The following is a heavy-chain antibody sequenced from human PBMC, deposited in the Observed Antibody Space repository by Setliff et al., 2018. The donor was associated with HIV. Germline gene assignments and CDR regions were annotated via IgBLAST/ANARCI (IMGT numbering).Heavy chain of an antibody. Sequence: SETLSLTCAVYGGSLSGYYWSWIRQPPGKGLEWIGEIDHSGSTNYNPPLKSRVTISVDTSKNQFSLKLRSVTAVDTSVYYCASEKATIPNWFDPRGQGTLVTVSS. CDR3: ASEKATIPNWFDP. D-gene: IGHD5-12*01. J-gene: IGHJ5*02. V-gene: IGHV4-34*01. CDR1: GGSLSGYY. CDR2: IDHSGST.